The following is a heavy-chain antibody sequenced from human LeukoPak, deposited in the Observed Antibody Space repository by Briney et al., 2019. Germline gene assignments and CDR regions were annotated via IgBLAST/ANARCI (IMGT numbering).Heavy chain of an antibody. CDR2: ISGSGGST. Sequence: PGGSLRLSCAASGFTFSSYAMSWVRQAPGKGLEWVSAISGSGGSTYCADSVKGRFTISRDNSKNTLYLQMNSLRAEDTAVYYCAKDSLPGYSSSWNYFDYWGQGTLVTVSS. D-gene: IGHD6-13*01. CDR1: GFTFSSYA. CDR3: AKDSLPGYSSSWNYFDY. J-gene: IGHJ4*02. V-gene: IGHV3-23*01.